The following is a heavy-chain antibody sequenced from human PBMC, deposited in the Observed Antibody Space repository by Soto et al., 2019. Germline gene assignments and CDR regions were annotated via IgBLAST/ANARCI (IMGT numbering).Heavy chain of an antibody. CDR3: AKEFSYDSSGVLDY. V-gene: IGHV3-23*01. J-gene: IGHJ4*02. Sequence: VQLLESGGALVQPGGSLRLSCEASGFTFRSYAMSWVRQAPGKGLEWVSAISANGGNTYYPDAVRGRFTISREKCKNTLFLQMNSVKAEDTAVYYCAKEFSYDSSGVLDYWGQGTLVTVSS. CDR2: ISANGGNT. D-gene: IGHD3-22*01. CDR1: GFTFRSYA.